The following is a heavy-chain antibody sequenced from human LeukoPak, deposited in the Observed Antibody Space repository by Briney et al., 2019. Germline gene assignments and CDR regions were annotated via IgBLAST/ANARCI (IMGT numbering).Heavy chain of an antibody. CDR3: AKGRASITISTGAFDI. V-gene: IGHV3-30*02. CDR1: GFTFSSYG. J-gene: IGHJ3*02. CDR2: IRYDGSNK. D-gene: IGHD3-10*01. Sequence: GGSLRLSCAASGFTFSSYGMHWVRQAPGKGLEWVAFIRYDGSNKYYADSVKGRFTISRDNSKNTLYLQMNSLRAEDTAVYYCAKGRASITISTGAFDIWGQGTMVTVSS.